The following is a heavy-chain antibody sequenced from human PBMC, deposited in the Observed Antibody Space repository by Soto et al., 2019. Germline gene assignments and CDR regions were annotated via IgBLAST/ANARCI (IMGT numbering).Heavy chain of an antibody. CDR2: ISYDGSNK. Sequence: QVPLVESGGGVVQPGRSLRLSCAASGFTFSSYAMHWVRQAPGKGLEWVAVISYDGSNKYYADSVKGRFTISRDNSKNTLYLQMNSLRAEDTAVYYCARDSIQLWSNWFDPWGQGTLVTVSS. CDR3: ARDSIQLWSNWFDP. V-gene: IGHV3-30-3*01. J-gene: IGHJ5*02. CDR1: GFTFSSYA. D-gene: IGHD5-18*01.